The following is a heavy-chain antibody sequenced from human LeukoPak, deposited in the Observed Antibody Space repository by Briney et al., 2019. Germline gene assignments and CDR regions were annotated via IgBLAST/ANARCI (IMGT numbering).Heavy chain of an antibody. CDR2: IYPGDSDT. Sequence: GESLKISCKGSGYSFTSYWIGWVRQMPGKGLEWMGIIYPGDSDTRYSTSFQGQVNIPADKSISTADLQWSSLKASDTAMYCWARGSGYGFLIFDYWGQGTLVTVSS. D-gene: IGHD3-10*01. CDR3: ARGSGYGFLIFDY. J-gene: IGHJ4*02. CDR1: GYSFTSYW. V-gene: IGHV5-51*01.